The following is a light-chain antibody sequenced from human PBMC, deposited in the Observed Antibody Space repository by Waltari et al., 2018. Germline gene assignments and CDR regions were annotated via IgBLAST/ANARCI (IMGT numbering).Light chain of an antibody. J-gene: IGLJ3*02. CDR2: RNL. CDR3: QTYDTSLSRV. CDR1: SSTLGTGYD. Sequence: QSVLTQPTSVSGAPGQRVTISCTGSSSTLGTGYDVDWYQRFPGTAPKLPIYRNLNRPSGVPDLFSGSKSGTSASLVITGLQAEDEADYYCQTYDTSLSRVFGGGTKLTVL. V-gene: IGLV1-40*01.